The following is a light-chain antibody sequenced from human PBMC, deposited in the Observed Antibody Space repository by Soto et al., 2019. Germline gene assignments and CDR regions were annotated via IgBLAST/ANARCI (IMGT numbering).Light chain of an antibody. J-gene: IGLJ1*01. Sequence: QSALTQPASVSGSPGQSITISCTGTRSDVGGRNYVSWYQQHPGKAPKLMFYEVGNRPSGVSARFSASKSGNTASLTISGLQAEDEADYYCSSYTGSSTSPYVFGTGTKLTVL. CDR3: SSYTGSSTSPYV. V-gene: IGLV2-14*01. CDR2: EVG. CDR1: RSDVGGRNY.